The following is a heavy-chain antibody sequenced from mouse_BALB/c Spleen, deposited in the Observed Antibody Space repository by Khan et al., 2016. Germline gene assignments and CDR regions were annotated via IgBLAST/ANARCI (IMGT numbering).Heavy chain of an antibody. CDR1: GYTFTSYV. J-gene: IGHJ2*01. Sequence: VQLQQSGPELVKPGASVKMSCKSSGYTFTSYVMHWVKQKPGQGLEWLGYIDPYNDGTKYNEKFQGKATLTSDKSSSTAYMELSSLTSEDSAVYYGGRRGYPGPYFDYWGQGTTLTVSS. CDR2: IDPYNDGT. V-gene: IGHV1S136*01. D-gene: IGHD2-14*01. CDR3: GRRGYPGPYFDY.